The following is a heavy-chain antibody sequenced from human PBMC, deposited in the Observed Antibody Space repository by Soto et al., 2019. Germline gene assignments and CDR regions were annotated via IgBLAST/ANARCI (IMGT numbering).Heavy chain of an antibody. CDR1: GGSFSGY. CDR2: ISTGGST. CDR3: ARMVRAVNVFDC. D-gene: IGHD3-10*01. V-gene: IGHV4-4*07. Sequence: QVPLQASGPGLVKPSETLSLTCTVSGGSFSGYWGWIRQPAGKGLEWIGRISTGGSTNYNPSLESRVTMSVDTSKNQFSLKLSSLTAADTAVYYCARMVRAVNVFDCWGQGTLVTVSS. J-gene: IGHJ4*02.